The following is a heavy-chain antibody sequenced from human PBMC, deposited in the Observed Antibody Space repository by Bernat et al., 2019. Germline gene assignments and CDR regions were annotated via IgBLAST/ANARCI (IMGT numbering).Heavy chain of an antibody. CDR2: ITNGGDGT. CDR3: ARRSPYYFDY. CDR1: GFTFSRNA. Sequence: EVQLLESGGGLLQPGGSLRLSCTASGFTFSRNAMSWVRQAPGKGLEWVSTITNGGDGTYYADSVKGRFTISRDNSRNTLYLQVNSLRAEDTAVYYCARRSPYYFDYWGQGTLVTVSS. D-gene: IGHD3-10*01. V-gene: IGHV3-23*01. J-gene: IGHJ4*02.